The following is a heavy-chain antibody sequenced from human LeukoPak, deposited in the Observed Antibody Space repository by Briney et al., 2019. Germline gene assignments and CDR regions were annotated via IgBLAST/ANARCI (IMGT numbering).Heavy chain of an antibody. CDR3: ARDRIGSSSWTYYFDY. CDR1: GGSFSGYY. Sequence: SETLSLTCAVYGGSFSGYYWSWIRQPPGKGLEWIGEINHSGSTNYNPSLKSRVTISVDTSKNQFSLKLSSVTAADTAVYYCARDRIGSSSWTYYFDYWGQGTLVTVSS. CDR2: INHSGST. D-gene: IGHD6-13*01. J-gene: IGHJ4*02. V-gene: IGHV4-34*01.